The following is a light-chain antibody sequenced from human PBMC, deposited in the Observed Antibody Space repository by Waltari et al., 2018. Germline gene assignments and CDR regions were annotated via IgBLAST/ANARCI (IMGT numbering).Light chain of an antibody. Sequence: EIVLTQSPATLSLSPGERATLSCRASHNVYSYLAWYQQKPGQAPRLLIYDASNRATGIPARFSGSGSGTDFTLTISSLEPEDFAVDYCQQRSNWPPITFGQGTRLEIK. CDR1: HNVYSY. CDR2: DAS. J-gene: IGKJ5*01. CDR3: QQRSNWPPIT. V-gene: IGKV3-11*01.